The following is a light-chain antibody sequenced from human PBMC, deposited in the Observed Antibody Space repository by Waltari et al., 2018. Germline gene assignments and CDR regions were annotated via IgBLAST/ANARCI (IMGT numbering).Light chain of an antibody. CDR1: QSITYW. CDR2: RAS. V-gene: IGKV1-5*03. J-gene: IGKJ1*01. Sequence: DIQMTQSPSTLSASVGDRVTITCRASQSITYWLAWYQQKTGKAPKILIYRASNLESGVPSRFSGSGSGTEFTLTISSLQPDDFATYYCQQYDNYWTFGQGTKVEIK. CDR3: QQYDNYWT.